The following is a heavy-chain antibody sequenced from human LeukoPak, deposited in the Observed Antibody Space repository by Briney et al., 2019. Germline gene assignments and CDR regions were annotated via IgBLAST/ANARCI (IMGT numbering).Heavy chain of an antibody. V-gene: IGHV4-31*03. Sequence: SETLSLTCTVSGGSISSGGYYWNWIRQHPGKDLEWIGYIYYSGSTYYNPSLRSRLTISVDTSKNQFSLKLSSVTAADTAVYYCARDNRDDYYDSSGFFGAFDIRGQGTMVTVSS. J-gene: IGHJ3*02. CDR3: ARDNRDDYYDSSGFFGAFDI. CDR2: IYYSGST. D-gene: IGHD3-22*01. CDR1: GGSISSGGYY.